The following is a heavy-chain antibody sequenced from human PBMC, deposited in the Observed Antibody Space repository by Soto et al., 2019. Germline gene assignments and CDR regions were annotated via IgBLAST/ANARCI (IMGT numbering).Heavy chain of an antibody. V-gene: IGHV4-34*01. CDR1: GGSFSCYY. Sequence: LSLTCAVYGGSFSCYYWSWIRQPPGKGLEWIGEINHSGSTNYNPSLKSRVTISVDTSKNQFSLKLSSVTAADTAVYYCARGTFCYVDYYYYGMDVWGQGTTVTVSS. D-gene: IGHD3-16*01. CDR2: INHSGST. CDR3: ARGTFCYVDYYYYGMDV. J-gene: IGHJ6*02.